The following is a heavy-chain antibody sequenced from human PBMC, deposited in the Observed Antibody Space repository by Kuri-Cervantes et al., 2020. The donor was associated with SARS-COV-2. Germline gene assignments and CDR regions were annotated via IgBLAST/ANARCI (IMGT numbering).Heavy chain of an antibody. CDR3: AKGSATGV. D-gene: IGHD2-8*02. V-gene: IGHV3-30*05. Sequence: GESLKISCAASGFSFSNYGMHWVRQAPGKGLDWVAVISYDGSNEDYADSVKGRFTISRDNSKNTLYLQMNSLRAEDTAVYYCAKGSATGVWGQGTLVTVSS. CDR2: ISYDGSNE. J-gene: IGHJ4*02. CDR1: GFSFSNYG.